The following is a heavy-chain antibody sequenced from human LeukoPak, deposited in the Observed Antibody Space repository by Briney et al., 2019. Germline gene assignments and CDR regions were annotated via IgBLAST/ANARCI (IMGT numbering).Heavy chain of an antibody. CDR2: IYYSGST. J-gene: IGHJ5*02. D-gene: IGHD6-13*01. CDR1: GGSISSYY. CDR3: ARESLSSSWYGNWFDP. V-gene: IGHV4-59*01. Sequence: SETLSLTCTVSGGSISSYYWSWIRQPPGKGLEWIGYIYYSGSTNYNPSLKSRVTISVVTSKNQFSLKLSSVTAADTAVYYCARESLSSSWYGNWFDPWGQGTLVTVSS.